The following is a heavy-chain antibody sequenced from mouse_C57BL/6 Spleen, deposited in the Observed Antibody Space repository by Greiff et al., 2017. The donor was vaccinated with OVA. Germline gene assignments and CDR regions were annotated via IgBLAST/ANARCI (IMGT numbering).Heavy chain of an antibody. Sequence: QVQLQQPGAELVKPGASVKLSCKASGYTFTSYWMQWVKQRPGQGLEWIGEIDPSDSSTNYNQKFKGKATLTVDTSSSTAYMQLSSLTSEDSAVYYCARWDGHYYAMDYWGQGTSVTVSS. CDR3: ARWDGHYYAMDY. V-gene: IGHV1-50*01. J-gene: IGHJ4*01. D-gene: IGHD2-3*01. CDR2: IDPSDSST. CDR1: GYTFTSYW.